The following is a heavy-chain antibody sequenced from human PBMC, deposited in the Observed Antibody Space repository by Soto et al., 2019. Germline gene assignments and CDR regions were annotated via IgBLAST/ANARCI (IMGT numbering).Heavy chain of an antibody. V-gene: IGHV4-34*01. CDR1: GGSFSGYY. CDR2: INHSGST. D-gene: IGHD5-12*01. CDR3: ARGKEMATMGACEI. Sequence: SETLSLTCAVYGGSFSGYYWSWIRQPPGKGLEWIGEINHSGSTNYNPSLKSRVTISVDTSKNQFSLKLSSVTAADTAVYYCARGKEMATMGACEIWGQGTMVTVSS. J-gene: IGHJ3*02.